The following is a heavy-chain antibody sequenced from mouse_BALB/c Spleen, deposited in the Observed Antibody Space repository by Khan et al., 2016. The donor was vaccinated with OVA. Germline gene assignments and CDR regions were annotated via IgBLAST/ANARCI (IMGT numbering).Heavy chain of an antibody. Sequence: EVQLQESGPELMKPGTSVKISCKASGYSFTTYYIHWVMQSHGKSLEWIGYIDPFSGDTTFNQKFKGKATLTVDKSSSTAYIHLSNLTSEDSAIYYCTRHGYVAWFTNWGQGTLVTVSA. CDR3: TRHGYVAWFTN. V-gene: IGHV1S135*01. CDR1: GYSFTTYY. D-gene: IGHD2-2*01. CDR2: IDPFSGDT. J-gene: IGHJ3*01.